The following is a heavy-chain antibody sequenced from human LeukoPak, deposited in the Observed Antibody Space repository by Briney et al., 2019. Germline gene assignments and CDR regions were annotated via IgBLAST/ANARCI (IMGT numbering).Heavy chain of an antibody. Sequence: GASVKVSCKASGYTFTGYYMHWVRQAPGQGLEWMGWINPNSGGTNYAQKFQGRVTMTRDTSISTAYMELSRLRSDDTAVYYCARAFRIQLWLSHREAFDIWGQGTMVTVSS. CDR1: GYTFTGYY. CDR2: INPNSGGT. CDR3: ARAFRIQLWLSHREAFDI. D-gene: IGHD5-18*01. V-gene: IGHV1-2*02. J-gene: IGHJ3*02.